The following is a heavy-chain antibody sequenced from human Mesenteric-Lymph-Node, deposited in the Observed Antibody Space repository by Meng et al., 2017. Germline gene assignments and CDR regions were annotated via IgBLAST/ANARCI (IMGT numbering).Heavy chain of an antibody. V-gene: IGHV4-30-4*01. D-gene: IGHD4-17*01. CDR2: IYYSGST. Sequence: QGQLQASGPGLVKPSQTLSLSCSVSGGSISSGDSYWSWIRQPPGKGLEWIGYIYYSGSTYYNPSLRSRITISVDTSKNQFSLRLRSVTAADTAVYYCARGPTTYFDYWGQGTLVTVSS. J-gene: IGHJ4*02. CDR3: ARGPTTYFDY. CDR1: GGSISSGDSY.